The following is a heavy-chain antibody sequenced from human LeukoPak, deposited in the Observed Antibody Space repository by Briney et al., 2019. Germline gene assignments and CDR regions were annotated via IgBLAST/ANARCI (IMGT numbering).Heavy chain of an antibody. J-gene: IGHJ3*02. D-gene: IGHD3-22*01. CDR2: INPNSGGT. Sequence: ASVKVSCKASGYTFTGYYMHWVRQAPGQGLEWMGWINPNSGGTNYAQRFQGRVTMTRDTSISTAYMELSRLRSDDSAVYYCARYFYDSSGSSSDAYDIWGQGTMVTVSS. CDR1: GYTFTGYY. CDR3: ARYFYDSSGSSSDAYDI. V-gene: IGHV1-2*02.